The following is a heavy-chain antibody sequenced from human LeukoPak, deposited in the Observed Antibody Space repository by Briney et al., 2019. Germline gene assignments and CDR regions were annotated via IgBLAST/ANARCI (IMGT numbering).Heavy chain of an antibody. V-gene: IGHV4-30-4*08. CDR3: ARGEGAARPVDY. CDR2: IYYSGST. Sequence: PSGTLSLTCTVSGGSISSYYWSWIRQPPGKGLEWIGYIYYSGSTYYNPSLKSRVTISVDTSKNQFSLKLSSVTAADTAVYYCARGEGAARPVDYWGQGTLVTVSS. CDR1: GGSISSYY. J-gene: IGHJ4*02. D-gene: IGHD6-6*01.